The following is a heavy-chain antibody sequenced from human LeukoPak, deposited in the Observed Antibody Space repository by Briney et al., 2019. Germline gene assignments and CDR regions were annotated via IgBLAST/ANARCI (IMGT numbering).Heavy chain of an antibody. D-gene: IGHD5-18*01. V-gene: IGHV1-18*01. CDR2: ISAYNGNT. J-gene: IGHJ4*02. CDR1: GYTFTSYG. Sequence: ASVKVSCKASGYTFTSYGISWVRQAPGQGLEWMGWISAYNGNTNYAQKLQGRVTMTTDTSTSTAYMELRSLRSDDTAVYYCARDRARGYSYGFGNDYWGPGTLVTVSS. CDR3: ARDRARGYSYGFGNDY.